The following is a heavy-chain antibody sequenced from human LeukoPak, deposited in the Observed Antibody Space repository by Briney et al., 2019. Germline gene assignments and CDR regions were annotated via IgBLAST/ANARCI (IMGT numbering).Heavy chain of an antibody. CDR3: ARHRNSGSHYRPDAFDI. V-gene: IGHV3-33*01. J-gene: IGHJ3*02. Sequence: GGSLRLSCVASGLTFSNYGMNWVRQAPGKGLEWVAVIWYDGSNKYYGDSVKGRFTISRDNSRNTLYLQMNSLRAEDTAVYFCARHRNSGSHYRPDAFDIWGQGTMVTVSS. D-gene: IGHD1-26*01. CDR2: IWYDGSNK. CDR1: GLTFSNYG.